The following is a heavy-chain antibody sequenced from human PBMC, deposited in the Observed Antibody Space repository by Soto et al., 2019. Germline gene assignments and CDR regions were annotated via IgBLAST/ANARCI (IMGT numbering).Heavy chain of an antibody. CDR2: IVVGSGNT. V-gene: IGHV1-58*01. J-gene: IGHJ3*02. CDR3: AAGSSSWYDDTFDI. Sequence: SVKVSCKASGFTFTSSAVQWVRQARGQRLEWIGWIVVGSGNTNYAQKFQERVTITRDMSTSTAYMELSSLRSEDTAVYYCAAGSSSWYDDTFDICRRGPMGAVAS. CDR1: GFTFTSSA. D-gene: IGHD6-13*01.